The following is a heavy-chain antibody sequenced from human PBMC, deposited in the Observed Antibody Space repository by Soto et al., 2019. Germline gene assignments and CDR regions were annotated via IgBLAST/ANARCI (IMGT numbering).Heavy chain of an antibody. CDR1: GGSIPNYY. D-gene: IGHD3-10*01. V-gene: IGHV4-59*08. J-gene: IGHJ6*02. CDR3: ARHGFGPLNGLVEV. CDR2: IQYNGYS. Sequence: QVQLQESGPGLVKPSETLSLTCTVSGGSIPNYYCSWFRQPPGKGLECIGYIQYNGYSAYNLSLRRRVTMSMDESQTQFSLLVESWTATDSAVYYCARHGFGPLNGLVEVWCQGTTVIGSS.